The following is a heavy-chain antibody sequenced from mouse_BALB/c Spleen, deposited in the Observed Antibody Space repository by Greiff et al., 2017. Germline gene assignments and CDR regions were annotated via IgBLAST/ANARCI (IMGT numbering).Heavy chain of an antibody. CDR1: GFTFSSYA. D-gene: IGHD2-4*01. J-gene: IGHJ2*01. CDR2: ISSGGST. V-gene: IGHV5-6-5*01. Sequence: EVKLVESGGGLVKPGGSLKLSCAASGFTFSSYAMSWVRQTPEKRLEWVASISSGGSTYYPDSVKGRFTISRDNARNILYLQMSSLRSEDTAMYYCARRSPYDYEAYWGQGTTLTVSS. CDR3: ARRSPYDYEAY.